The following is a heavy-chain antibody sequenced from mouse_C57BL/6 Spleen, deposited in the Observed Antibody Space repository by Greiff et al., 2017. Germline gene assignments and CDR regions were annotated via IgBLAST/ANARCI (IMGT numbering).Heavy chain of an antibody. CDR1: GYTFTSCW. V-gene: IGHV1-69*01. CDR2: FDPSDSYT. J-gene: IGHJ3*01. CDR3: STPPGGFAY. Sequence: VQLQQPGAELVIPGASVKLSCKASGYTFTSCWMHWVKRRPGQGLEWIGEFDPSDSYTNYNQNFKGKSTLTVDKSSSTANMQPSGVTSEDSAVYYCSTPPGGFAYWGQGTMVTVSA.